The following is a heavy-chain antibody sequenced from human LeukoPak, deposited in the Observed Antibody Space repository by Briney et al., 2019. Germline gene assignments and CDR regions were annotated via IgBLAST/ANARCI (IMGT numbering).Heavy chain of an antibody. J-gene: IGHJ4*02. Sequence: GGSLRLSCAASGLTFSRYNMNWVRQAPGKGLEWVSSIGASSNNIYYTDSVKGRFTISRDNAKNSLYLQVDSLRVEDTAVYFCASGTVGNYALDYWGQGTLVTVSS. CDR2: IGASSNNI. CDR1: GLTFSRYN. V-gene: IGHV3-21*01. CDR3: ASGTVGNYALDY. D-gene: IGHD1-7*01.